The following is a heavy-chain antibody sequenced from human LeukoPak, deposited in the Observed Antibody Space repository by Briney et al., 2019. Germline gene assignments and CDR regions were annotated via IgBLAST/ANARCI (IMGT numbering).Heavy chain of an antibody. CDR2: IRSKAYGGTT. CDR1: GFTFGDYA. V-gene: IGHV3-49*03. Sequence: GVLRLSCTASGFTFGDYAMSWFRQAPGKGLEWVGFIRSKAYGGTTEYAASVKGRFTISRDDSKSIAYLQMNSLKTEDTAVYYCTRLVVGASAFDIWGQGTMVTVSS. D-gene: IGHD1-26*01. J-gene: IGHJ3*02. CDR3: TRLVVGASAFDI.